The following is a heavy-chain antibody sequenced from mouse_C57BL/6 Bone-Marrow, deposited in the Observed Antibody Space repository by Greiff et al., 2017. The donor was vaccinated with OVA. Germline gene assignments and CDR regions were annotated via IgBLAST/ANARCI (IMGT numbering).Heavy chain of an antibody. CDR2: IRSKSNNYAT. J-gene: IGHJ3*01. CDR3: VRHRGYDRAWFAY. Sequence: EVKLMESGGGLVQPKGSLKLSCAASGFSFNTYAMNWVRQAPGKGLEWVARIRSKSNNYATYYADSVKDRFTISRDDSESMLYLQMNNLKTEDTAMYYCVRHRGYDRAWFAYWGQGTLVTVSA. V-gene: IGHV10-1*01. CDR1: GFSFNTYA. D-gene: IGHD2-2*01.